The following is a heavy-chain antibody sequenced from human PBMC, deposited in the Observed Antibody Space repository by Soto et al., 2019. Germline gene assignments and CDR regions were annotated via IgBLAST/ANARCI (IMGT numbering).Heavy chain of an antibody. D-gene: IGHD6-13*01. J-gene: IGHJ6*02. CDR3: ARDPSSSWYGMGV. V-gene: IGHV3-33*01. CDR1: GFTFSTYG. Sequence: QVQLVESGGGVVQPGRSLRLSCAASGFTFSTYGMYWVRQAPGKGLEWVAHIWYDGSNKYYADSVKGRITISRDNSKNTLYMQMNSLRPEDTAVYYCARDPSSSWYGMGVWGQGTTVTVSS. CDR2: IWYDGSNK.